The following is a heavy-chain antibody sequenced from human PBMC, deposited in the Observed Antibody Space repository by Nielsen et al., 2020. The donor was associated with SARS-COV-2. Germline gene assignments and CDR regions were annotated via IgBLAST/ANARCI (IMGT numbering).Heavy chain of an antibody. V-gene: IGHV4-34*01. Sequence: SETLSLTCAVYGGSFSGYFWSWIRQPPGKGLEWVGEINHSGSTNFNSSLKSRVTLSVDTSKNQFSLKLTSVTAADTAVYYCARGHTGYSSALTWGQGTLVTVSS. CDR3: ARGHTGYSSALT. J-gene: IGHJ5*02. CDR1: GGSFSGYF. CDR2: INHSGST. D-gene: IGHD6-19*01.